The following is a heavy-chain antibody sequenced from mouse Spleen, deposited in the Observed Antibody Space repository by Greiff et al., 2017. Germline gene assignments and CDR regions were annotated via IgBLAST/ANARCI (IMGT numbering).Heavy chain of an antibody. CDR2: INPNYGTT. D-gene: IGHD1-1*01. Sequence: EVKLQESGPELVKPGASVKISCKASGYSFTDYNMNWVKQSNGKSLEWIGVINPNYGTTSYNQKFKGKATLTVDQSSSTAYMQLNSLTSEDSAVYYCARRDGSSSAWFAYWGQGTLVTVSA. CDR1: GYSFTDYN. CDR3: ARRDGSSSAWFAY. V-gene: IGHV1-39*01. J-gene: IGHJ3*01.